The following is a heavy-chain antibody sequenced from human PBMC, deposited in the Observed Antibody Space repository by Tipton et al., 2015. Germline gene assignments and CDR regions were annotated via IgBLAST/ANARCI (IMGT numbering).Heavy chain of an antibody. J-gene: IGHJ4*02. V-gene: IGHV3-9*01. CDR2: ITWNSGNT. D-gene: IGHD6-6*01. CDR3: AKDLHPTLAARLDS. CDR1: GFTFENFA. Sequence: SLRLSCVASGFTFENFAMHWVRQVPGKGLEWVAGITWNSGNTRYADSVKGRTTISRDNAKTSPYLQMNSLRPEDTAFYFCAKDLHPTLAARLDSWGQGTLVTVSS.